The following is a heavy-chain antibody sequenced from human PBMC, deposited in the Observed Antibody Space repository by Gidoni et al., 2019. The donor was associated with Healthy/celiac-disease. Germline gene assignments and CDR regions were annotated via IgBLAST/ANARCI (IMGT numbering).Heavy chain of an antibody. CDR2: ISWNSGSI. Sequence: EVQLVESGGGLVQPGRSLRLSCAASGFTFDDYAMHWVRQAPGKGLEWVSGISWNSGSIGYVDSVRGRFSISRDNAKNSLYLQMNSLRAEDTALYYCAKGDCSSATCLEAAYYYYAMDVWGQGTTVTVSS. J-gene: IGHJ6*02. V-gene: IGHV3-9*01. D-gene: IGHD2-2*01. CDR3: AKGDCSSATCLEAAYYYYAMDV. CDR1: GFTFDDYA.